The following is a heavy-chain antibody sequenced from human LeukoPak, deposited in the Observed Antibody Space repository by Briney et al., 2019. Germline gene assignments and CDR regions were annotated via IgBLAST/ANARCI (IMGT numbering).Heavy chain of an antibody. J-gene: IGHJ5*02. Sequence: ASVKVSCKASGYTFINDYTHWVRQAPGQGLEWMGRINPGGDSVNYAKKFQDRVTMTRDTFTDTVYLELSSLRSEDTAIYYCARRMADGGTNHWGQGTLVTVSS. D-gene: IGHD2-15*01. CDR2: INPGGDSV. CDR3: ARRMADGGTNH. CDR1: GYTFINDY. V-gene: IGHV1-46*01.